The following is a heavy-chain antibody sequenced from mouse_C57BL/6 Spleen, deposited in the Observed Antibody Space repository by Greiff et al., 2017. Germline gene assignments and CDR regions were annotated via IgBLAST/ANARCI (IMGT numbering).Heavy chain of an antibody. J-gene: IGHJ2*01. CDR1: GYTFTEYT. CDR2: FYPGSGSI. CDR3: ARHESYGSRGDYYFDY. V-gene: IGHV1-62-2*01. Sequence: VQLQQSGAELVKPGASVKLSCKASGYTFTEYTIHWVKQRSGQGLEWIGWFYPGSGSIKYNEKFKDKATLTADKSSSTVYMELSRLTSEDSAVYFCARHESYGSRGDYYFDYWGQGTTLTVSS. D-gene: IGHD1-1*01.